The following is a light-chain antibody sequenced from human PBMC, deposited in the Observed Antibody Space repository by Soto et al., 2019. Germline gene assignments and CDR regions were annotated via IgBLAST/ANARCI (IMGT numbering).Light chain of an antibody. CDR3: SSYAGSDNPSV. V-gene: IGLV2-8*01. CDR1: SGDVGGYDY. CDR2: EVT. Sequence: QSVLTQPPSASGAPGQSVTISCPGTSGDVGGYDYVSWYQQHPGKAPKLMIYEVTKRPLGVPDRFSGSKSGNTASLTVSGLQAEDEADYYCSSYAGSDNPSVFGTGTKVTVL. J-gene: IGLJ1*01.